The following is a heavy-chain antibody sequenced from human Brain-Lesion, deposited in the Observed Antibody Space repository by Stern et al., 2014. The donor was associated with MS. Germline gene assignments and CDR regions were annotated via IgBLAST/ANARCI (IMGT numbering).Heavy chain of an antibody. CDR2: TYYRSKWYN. V-gene: IGHV6-1*01. D-gene: IGHD3-16*01. CDR3: TRAVWGTHSTRGGQWFDP. Sequence: QVQLVQSGPGLVKPSQTLSLTCAISGDSVSSNSAAWNWIRQSPSRGLEWLGTTYYRSKWYNDYAVSVKSRIIINPDTSKNQFSLQVNSVTPEDTAVYYYTRAVWGTHSTRGGQWFDPWGQGTLVTVSS. J-gene: IGHJ5*02. CDR1: GDSVSSNSAA.